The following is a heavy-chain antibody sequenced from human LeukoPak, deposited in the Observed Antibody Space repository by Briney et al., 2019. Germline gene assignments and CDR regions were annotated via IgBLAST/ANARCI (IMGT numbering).Heavy chain of an antibody. D-gene: IGHD2-15*01. V-gene: IGHV3-30*02. CDR3: ARGYCSGGSCLHFDY. J-gene: IGHJ4*02. Sequence: GGSLRLSCAASGFTFSSYAMHWVRQAPGKGLEWVAFIRYDGSNKYYADSVKGRFTISRDNSKNTLYLQMNSLRAEDTAVYYCARGYCSGGSCLHFDYWGQGTLVTVSS. CDR1: GFTFSSYA. CDR2: IRYDGSNK.